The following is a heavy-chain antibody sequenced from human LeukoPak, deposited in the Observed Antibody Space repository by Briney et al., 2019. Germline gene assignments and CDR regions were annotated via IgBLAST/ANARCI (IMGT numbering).Heavy chain of an antibody. V-gene: IGHV3-21*01. CDR2: ISSSSSYI. Sequence: GGSLRLSCAASGFTFSNYNMNWVRQARGKGLEWVSSISSSSSYIYYADSMKGRFTISRDNAKNSLYLQMNSLRAEDTAVYYCARGHYGSGSCCYYWGQGTLVTVSS. CDR3: ARGHYGSGSCCYY. CDR1: GFTFSNYN. J-gene: IGHJ4*02. D-gene: IGHD3-10*01.